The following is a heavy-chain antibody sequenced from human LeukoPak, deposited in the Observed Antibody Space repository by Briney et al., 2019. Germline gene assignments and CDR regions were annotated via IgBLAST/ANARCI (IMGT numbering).Heavy chain of an antibody. J-gene: IGHJ1*01. D-gene: IGHD4-11*01. CDR2: VSVEGIGR. V-gene: IGHV3-30*09. CDR1: GFTFSSYT. Sequence: PGMSLRRSCAASGFTFSSYTFYWFRQAPGKGLEWVASVSVEGIGRYFPGSVEGRFAISRDDSTKSVFLQMINLRPEDMAVYFCATVTTVDFTYWGQGTLVTVYS. CDR3: ATVTTVDFTY.